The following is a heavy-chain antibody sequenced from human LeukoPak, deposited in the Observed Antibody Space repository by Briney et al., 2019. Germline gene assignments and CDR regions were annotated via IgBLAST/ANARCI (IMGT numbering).Heavy chain of an antibody. V-gene: IGHV1-18*01. CDR3: ARDPSNTSGWKTWFDP. CDR2: ISCYNGDT. D-gene: IGHD6-19*01. CDR1: GGTFSSYA. Sequence: ASVTVSCTASGGTFSSYAISWVRQAPGQGLEWMGRISCYNGDTNYAQKFQGRVTVTTDTSTSTAYMELKSLTSDDTAVYYCARDPSNTSGWKTWFDPWGQGTLVTVSS. J-gene: IGHJ5*02.